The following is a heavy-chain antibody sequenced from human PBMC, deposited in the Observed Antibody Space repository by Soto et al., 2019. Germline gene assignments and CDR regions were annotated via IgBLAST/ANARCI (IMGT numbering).Heavy chain of an antibody. V-gene: IGHV1-58*01. D-gene: IGHD1-26*01. J-gene: IGHJ4*02. Sequence: QMQLVQSGPEVKKPGTSVKVSCKASGFTFTSSAVQWVRQARGQRLEWIGWIVVGSGNTNYAQKFQERVTITRDMSTRTADMELISLRAEDTAVYYCSADRRAGERLLNYWGQGTLVTVST. CDR1: GFTFTSSA. CDR3: SADRRAGERLLNY. CDR2: IVVGSGNT.